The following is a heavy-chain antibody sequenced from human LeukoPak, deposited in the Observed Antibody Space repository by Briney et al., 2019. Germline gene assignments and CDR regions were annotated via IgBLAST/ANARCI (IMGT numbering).Heavy chain of an antibody. Sequence: PGGSLRLSCAASGFTFDDYAMHWVRQAPGKGLEWVSGISWNSGSIGYADSVKGRFTISRDNAKNSLYLQMNSLRAEDTALYYCAKDPFEVWNYVWDYFDYWGQGTLVTVSS. CDR2: ISWNSGSI. D-gene: IGHD1-7*01. CDR1: GFTFDDYA. V-gene: IGHV3-9*01. CDR3: AKDPFEVWNYVWDYFDY. J-gene: IGHJ4*02.